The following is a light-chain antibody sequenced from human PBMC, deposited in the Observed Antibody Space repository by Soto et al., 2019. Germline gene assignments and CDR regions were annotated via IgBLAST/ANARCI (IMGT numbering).Light chain of an antibody. CDR2: LGS. J-gene: IGKJ5*01. Sequence: DFVMTQSPLSLPVTPGEPASISCRSSQSLLHSNRYKYLNWYLQKPGQSPQLLIYLGSNRASGVPDRFSGSGSGTDFTLKISRVEAEDVGVYYCMQALQTPITFGQGTRLEIK. CDR1: QSLLHSNRYKY. V-gene: IGKV2-28*01. CDR3: MQALQTPIT.